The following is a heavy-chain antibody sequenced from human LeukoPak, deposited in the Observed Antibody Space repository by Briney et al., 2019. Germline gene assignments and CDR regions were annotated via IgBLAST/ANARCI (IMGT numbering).Heavy chain of an antibody. D-gene: IGHD2-15*01. CDR3: ARRPLFVVGAYISY. CDR2: IYYSGST. Sequence: SETLSLTCTVSGGSISSSSYYWGWIPQPPGKGLEWLGSIYYSGSTYYHPSLKCRVTISVDTSKHQFSLSLSSLPAAHTPVYYCARRPLFVVGAYISYCSQGRLVTVSS. V-gene: IGHV4-39*01. J-gene: IGHJ4*02. CDR1: GGSISSSSYY.